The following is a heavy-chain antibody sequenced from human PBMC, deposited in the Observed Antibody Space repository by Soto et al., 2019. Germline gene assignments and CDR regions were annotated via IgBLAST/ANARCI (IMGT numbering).Heavy chain of an antibody. CDR2: IYHTGIT. CDR1: GDSISSVNW. V-gene: IGHV4-4*02. CDR3: ARSPGYFTTSSLDP. Sequence: SETLSLTCAVSGDSISSVNWWSWVRQSPRQGLEWIGDIYHTGITNYNPSLQSRVTISVDKSKNEFSLNLTSVTAADTAVYYCARSPGYFTTSSLDPWGQGTLVTVSS. J-gene: IGHJ5*02. D-gene: IGHD2-8*01.